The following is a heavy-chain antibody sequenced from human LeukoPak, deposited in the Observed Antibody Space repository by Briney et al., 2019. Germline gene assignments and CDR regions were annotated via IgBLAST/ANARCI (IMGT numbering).Heavy chain of an antibody. CDR2: VNGESDFL. V-gene: IGHV3-21*04. Sequence: GGALRLSCVSSGFTFSEYSMNGVRQAPGKGLGLGALVNGESDFLRFSEPVKGPFPNSRDNSKTPVYLQMNSLRAEDTAIYYCERGSFGQVGDFWGQGPLVSVSS. CDR1: GFTFSEYS. CDR3: ERGSFGQVGDF. J-gene: IGHJ4*02. D-gene: IGHD3-10*01.